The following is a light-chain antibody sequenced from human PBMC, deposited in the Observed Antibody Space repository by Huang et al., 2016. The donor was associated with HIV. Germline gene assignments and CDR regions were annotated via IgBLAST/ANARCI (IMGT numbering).Light chain of an antibody. CDR2: KAS. Sequence: DIQMTQSPSTLSASIGDRVTITCRASQSISSWLAWYQQKPGKAPELLIYKASSLETGVPSRFSGSGSGTDFTLTISSLEPEDFVVYYCQHRSNWPPPTFGQGTKV. V-gene: IGKV1-5*03. CDR1: QSISSW. CDR3: QHRSNWPPPT. J-gene: IGKJ1*01.